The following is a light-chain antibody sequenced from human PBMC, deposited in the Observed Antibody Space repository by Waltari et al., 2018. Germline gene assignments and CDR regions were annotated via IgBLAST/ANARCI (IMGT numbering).Light chain of an antibody. J-gene: IGLJ3*02. CDR2: DVS. Sequence: QSALTQPRSGSGSPGQSVTISCTGTSSDVGGYNYVSWYQRHPGKAPKLRIYDVSKRPSVVPGRFSGSKAGNTAALTISGLQAEDEADYYCCSYAGSYPLFGGGTKLTVL. CDR3: CSYAGSYPL. V-gene: IGLV2-11*01. CDR1: SSDVGGYNY.